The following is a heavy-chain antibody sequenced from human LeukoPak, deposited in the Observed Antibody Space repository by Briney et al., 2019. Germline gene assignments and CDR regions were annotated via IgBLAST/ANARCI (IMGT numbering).Heavy chain of an antibody. J-gene: IGHJ5*02. CDR2: INPNSGGT. D-gene: IGHD2-15*01. Sequence: HWASVKVSCKASGYTFTGYYMHWVRQAPGQGLEWMGWINPNSGGTNYAQKFQGRVTMTRDTSISTAYMELSRLRSDDTAVYYCARHTMGYCSGGSCSSFDPWGQGTLVTVSS. CDR3: ARHTMGYCSGGSCSSFDP. V-gene: IGHV1-2*02. CDR1: GYTFTGYY.